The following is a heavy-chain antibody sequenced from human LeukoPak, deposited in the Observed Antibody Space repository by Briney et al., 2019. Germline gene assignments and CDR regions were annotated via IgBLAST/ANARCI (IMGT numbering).Heavy chain of an antibody. J-gene: IGHJ3*02. CDR1: GYTFTSYA. D-gene: IGHD3-22*01. V-gene: IGHV7-4-1*02. CDR3: ARDWVRYYDSSGYHGAFDI. CDR2: INTNTGNP. Sequence: ASVKVSCKASGYTFTSYAMNWVRQAPGQGLEWMGWINTNTGNPTYAQGFTGRFVFSLDTSVSTAYLQISSLKAEDTAVYYCARDWVRYYDSSGYHGAFDIWGQGTMVTVSS.